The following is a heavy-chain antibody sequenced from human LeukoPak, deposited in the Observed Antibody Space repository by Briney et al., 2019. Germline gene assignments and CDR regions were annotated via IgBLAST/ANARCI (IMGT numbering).Heavy chain of an antibody. CDR2: INHSGST. CDR1: GGSFSGYY. D-gene: IGHD6-19*01. V-gene: IGHV4-34*01. Sequence: PSETLSLTCAVYGGSFSGYYWSWIRQPPGKGLEWIGEINHSGSTNYNPSLKSRVTISVDTSKTQFSLKLSSVTAADTAVYYCARGTLYSGWSYYLDYWGQGTLVTVSS. CDR3: ARGTLYSGWSYYLDY. J-gene: IGHJ4*02.